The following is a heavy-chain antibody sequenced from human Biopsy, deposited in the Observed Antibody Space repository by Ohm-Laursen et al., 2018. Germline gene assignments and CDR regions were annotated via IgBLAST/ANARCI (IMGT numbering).Heavy chain of an antibody. Sequence: SETLSLTCTVSGGSIRSDYWSWIRQSPREGLEWIGHISGRGATNYNPSPRGRVTISVDTSKNQFSLKLSSVTAADTAVFFCARLYRLDDYWNDDPPDAFDVWGQGTMVTVSS. J-gene: IGHJ3*01. D-gene: IGHD3-3*01. CDR3: ARLYRLDDYWNDDPPDAFDV. V-gene: IGHV4-59*01. CDR2: ISGRGAT. CDR1: GGSIRSDY.